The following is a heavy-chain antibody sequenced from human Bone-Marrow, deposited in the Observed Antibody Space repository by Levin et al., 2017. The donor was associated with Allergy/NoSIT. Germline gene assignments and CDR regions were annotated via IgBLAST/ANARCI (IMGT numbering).Heavy chain of an antibody. CDR1: GFTFSSYG. Sequence: QLGESLKISCAASGFTFSSYGMHWVRQAPGKGLEWVAVIWYDGSNKYYADSVKGRFTISRDNSKNTLYLQMNSLRAEDTAVYYCARDRSSWYTGGYYYYYYGMDVWGQGTTVTVSS. CDR2: IWYDGSNK. CDR3: ARDRSSWYTGGYYYYYYGMDV. V-gene: IGHV3-33*01. J-gene: IGHJ6*02. D-gene: IGHD6-13*01.